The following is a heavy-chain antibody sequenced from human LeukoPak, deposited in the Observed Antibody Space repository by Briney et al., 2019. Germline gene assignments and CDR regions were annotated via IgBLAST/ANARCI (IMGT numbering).Heavy chain of an antibody. Sequence: PGGSLRLSCAASGLTFSNYAMSWVRQAPGKGLEWVSLISGSGVRTYYADSVKGRFTISRDNSKNTLYLQMNSLRAEDTAVYYCAKPRGATVTSYYSDYWGQGTLVTVSS. J-gene: IGHJ4*02. CDR3: AKPRGATVTSYYSDY. CDR1: GLTFSNYA. D-gene: IGHD4-17*01. V-gene: IGHV3-23*01. CDR2: ISGSGVRT.